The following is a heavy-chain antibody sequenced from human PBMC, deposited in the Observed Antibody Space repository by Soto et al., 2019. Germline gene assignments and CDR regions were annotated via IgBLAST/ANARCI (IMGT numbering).Heavy chain of an antibody. J-gene: IGHJ4*02. Sequence: GGSLRLSCAASGFTFSSYAMSWVRQAPGKGLEWVSAISGSGGSTYYADSVKGRFTISRDNSKNTLYLQMNSLRAEDTAVYYCAKNGWIFGVEDTEHYFDYWGQGTLVTVSS. CDR3: AKNGWIFGVEDTEHYFDY. CDR2: ISGSGGST. CDR1: GFTFSSYA. V-gene: IGHV3-23*01. D-gene: IGHD3-3*01.